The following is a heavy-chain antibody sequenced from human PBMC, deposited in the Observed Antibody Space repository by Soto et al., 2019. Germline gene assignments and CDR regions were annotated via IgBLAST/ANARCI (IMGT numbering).Heavy chain of an antibody. CDR2: ISSSSSYI. V-gene: IGHV3-21*01. Sequence: EVQLVESGGGLVKPGGSLRLSCAASGFTFSSYSMNWVRQAPGKGLEWVSSISSSSSYIYYADSVKGRFTISRDNAKNSLYLQMNSLRAEDTAVYXXXXVNVPSYSSGWGWXDPWGQGTLVTVSS. D-gene: IGHD6-19*01. J-gene: IGHJ5*02. CDR3: XXVNVPSYSSGWGWXDP. CDR1: GFTFSSYS.